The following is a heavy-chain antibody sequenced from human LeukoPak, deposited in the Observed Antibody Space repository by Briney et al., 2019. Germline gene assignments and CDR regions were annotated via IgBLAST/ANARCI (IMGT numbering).Heavy chain of an antibody. CDR1: GFTFSSYA. Sequence: PGGSLRLSCAASGFTFSSYAMSWVRQTPGKGLEWVSAISGSGGSTYYADSVKGRFTISRDNSKNTLYLQMNSLRAEDTAVYYCARDRYYYDSSGYYYLDYWGQGTLVTVSS. J-gene: IGHJ4*02. CDR3: ARDRYYYDSSGYYYLDY. D-gene: IGHD3-22*01. V-gene: IGHV3-23*01. CDR2: ISGSGGST.